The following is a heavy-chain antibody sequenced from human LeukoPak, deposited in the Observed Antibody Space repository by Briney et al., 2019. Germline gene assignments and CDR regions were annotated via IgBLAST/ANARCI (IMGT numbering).Heavy chain of an antibody. J-gene: IGHJ3*02. D-gene: IGHD2-2*01. CDR3: AKERYSVVPGAGALDI. V-gene: IGHV3-23*01. Sequence: GGSLRLSCAASGFTFSSYAMSWVRQAPGEGLEWVATISGSGGSTYYADSVKGRFTISRDNSKNTLYLQMNSLRAEDTAVYYCAKERYSVVPGAGALDIWGQGTMVTVSS. CDR2: ISGSGGST. CDR1: GFTFSSYA.